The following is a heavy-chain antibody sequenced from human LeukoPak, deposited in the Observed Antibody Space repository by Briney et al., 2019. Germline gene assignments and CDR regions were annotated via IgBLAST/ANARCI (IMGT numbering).Heavy chain of an antibody. CDR3: ARDRYGGFDY. CDR1: GGSISSYY. Sequence: PSETLSLTCTVSGGSISSYYWSWIRQPPGKGLEWIGYIYYSGSTNYNPSLKSRVTISVETPKNQFSLKLSSVTAADTAVYYCARDRYGGFDYWGQGTLVTVSS. CDR2: IYYSGST. D-gene: IGHD1-26*01. J-gene: IGHJ4*02. V-gene: IGHV4-59*01.